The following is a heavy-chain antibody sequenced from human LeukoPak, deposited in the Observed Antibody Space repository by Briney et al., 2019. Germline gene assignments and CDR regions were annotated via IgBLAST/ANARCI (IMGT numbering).Heavy chain of an antibody. V-gene: IGHV3-74*01. J-gene: IGHJ5*02. Sequence: PGGSLRLSCAASGFTFSSYGMSWVRQAPGKGLKWVSRIKTDGSSTSYADSVKGRFTISRDNAKNTLYLQMNSLRVEDTAVYYCARDFFTVAPWGQGTLVTVSS. CDR2: IKTDGSST. D-gene: IGHD6-19*01. CDR1: GFTFSSYG. CDR3: ARDFFTVAP.